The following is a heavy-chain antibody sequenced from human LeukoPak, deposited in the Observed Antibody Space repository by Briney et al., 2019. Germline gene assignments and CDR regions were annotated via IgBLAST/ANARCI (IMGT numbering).Heavy chain of an antibody. J-gene: IGHJ4*02. CDR1: GFTLSGSP. D-gene: IGHD2-2*02. CDR3: TREGCGATSCYTNDY. CDR2: VRSKGNSYEA. V-gene: IGHV3-73*01. Sequence: GGSLRLSFAASGFTLSGSPIHWVRQASGKGLEWVGRVRSKGNSYEAAYAASVKGRFTISRDDSENMTYLQMNSLKTEDTAIYYCTREGCGATSCYTNDYWGQGTLVTVSS.